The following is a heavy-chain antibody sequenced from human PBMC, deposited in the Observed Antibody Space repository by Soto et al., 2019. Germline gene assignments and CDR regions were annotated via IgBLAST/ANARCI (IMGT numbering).Heavy chain of an antibody. Sequence: QVQLVQSGAEVKKPGASVKVSCKASGYSFTSYGISWVRQAPGQGLEWMGWISAYNGNTNYAQKLQGRVTMTTDPTTRAAKMELSSLRSDDTAVYHCARDIGFGQSDVWGQGTTVTVS. V-gene: IGHV1-18*01. D-gene: IGHD3-10*01. CDR2: ISAYNGNT. J-gene: IGHJ6*02. CDR3: ARDIGFGQSDV. CDR1: GYSFTSYG.